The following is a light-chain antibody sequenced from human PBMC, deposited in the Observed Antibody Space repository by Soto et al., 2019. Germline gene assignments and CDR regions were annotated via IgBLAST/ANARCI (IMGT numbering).Light chain of an antibody. J-gene: IGLJ3*02. V-gene: IGLV2-8*01. CDR2: EVS. CDR1: SSDIGGYNY. CDR3: SSYAGSTPWV. Sequence: QSALTQPPSASGSPGRSVTISCTGTSSDIGGYNYVSWYQHHPGKAPKVMIYEVSKRPSGVPDRFSGSKSGNTASLTVSGLQADDEAHYYCSSYAGSTPWVFGGGTQLTVL.